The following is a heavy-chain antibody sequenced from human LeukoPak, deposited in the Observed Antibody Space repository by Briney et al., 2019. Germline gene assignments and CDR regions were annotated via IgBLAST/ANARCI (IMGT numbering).Heavy chain of an antibody. CDR1: GYPFSSCG. J-gene: IGHJ4*02. CDR2: ISAYNGNT. CDR3: ARGPRNEWELPPDY. D-gene: IGHD1-26*01. V-gene: IGHV1-18*01. Sequence: ASVKVSCKTFGYPFSSCGINWVRQAPGQGLEWMGWISAYNGNTNYAQKLQGRVTMTTDTSTSTAYMELRSLRSDDTAVYYCARGPRNEWELPPDYWGQGTLVTVSS.